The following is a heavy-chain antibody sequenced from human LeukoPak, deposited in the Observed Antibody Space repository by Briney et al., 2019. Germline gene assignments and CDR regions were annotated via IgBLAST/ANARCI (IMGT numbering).Heavy chain of an antibody. CDR1: EFTFSSFA. V-gene: IGHV3-23*01. Sequence: GGSLRLSCAASEFTFSSFAMSWVRQAPGKGLEWVSAISGSGGTTYYADSVKGRFTISRDNSKNTLYLQMNSLRAEDTAVYFCAKDTLSDYDFWSGSDYWGQGTLVTVSS. J-gene: IGHJ4*02. D-gene: IGHD3-3*01. CDR2: ISGSGGTT. CDR3: AKDTLSDYDFWSGSDY.